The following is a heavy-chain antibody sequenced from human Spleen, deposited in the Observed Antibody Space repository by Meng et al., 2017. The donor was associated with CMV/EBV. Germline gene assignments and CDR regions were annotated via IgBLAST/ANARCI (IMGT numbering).Heavy chain of an antibody. V-gene: IGHV4-31*03. CDR2: IYYSGST. Sequence: LRLSCTVSGGYISSGGYYWSWIRQHPGKGLEWTGYIYYSGSTYYNPSLKSRVNISVDTSKNQFSLKLSSVTAADTAVYYCAREDAYYYDSSGYSELDYWGQGTLVTVSS. D-gene: IGHD3-22*01. CDR3: AREDAYYYDSSGYSELDY. J-gene: IGHJ4*02. CDR1: GGYISSGGYY.